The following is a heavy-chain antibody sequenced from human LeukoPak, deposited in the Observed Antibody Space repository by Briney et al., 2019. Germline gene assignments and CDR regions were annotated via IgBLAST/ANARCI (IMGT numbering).Heavy chain of an antibody. CDR3: AKDPHSSSGAYDSYYYMDV. V-gene: IGHV3-23*01. CDR1: GFIFNYYA. Sequence: PGGSLRLSCAASGFIFNYYAMSWVRQAPGKGLEWVSTISASGGSSYYADSVKGRFTISRDNSKNTLYLQIYSLRAEDTAVYYCAKDPHSSSGAYDSYYYMDVWGKGTTVTVSS. D-gene: IGHD6-6*01. CDR2: ISASGGSS. J-gene: IGHJ6*03.